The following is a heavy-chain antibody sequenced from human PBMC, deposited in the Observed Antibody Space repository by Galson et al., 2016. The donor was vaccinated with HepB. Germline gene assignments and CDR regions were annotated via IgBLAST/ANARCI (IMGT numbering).Heavy chain of an antibody. CDR3: ARGQGGYSSSWHDY. V-gene: IGHV3-48*04. CDR1: GFGFITYS. D-gene: IGHD6-13*01. CDR2: ISSSSDTI. J-gene: IGHJ4*02. Sequence: SLRLSCAASGFGFITYSMNWVRQAPGKGLEWVSYISSSSDTIHYADSVRGRFTISRDNAKNTLYLQMNSLRAEDTAVYYCARGQGGYSSSWHDYWGQGTLVTVSS.